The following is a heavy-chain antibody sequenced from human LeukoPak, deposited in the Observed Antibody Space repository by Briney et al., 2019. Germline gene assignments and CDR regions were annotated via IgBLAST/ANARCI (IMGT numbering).Heavy chain of an antibody. CDR3: ARDNDSSGYDAFDI. D-gene: IGHD3-22*01. Sequence: PSETLSLTCTVSGGSISSYYWSWIRLPPGKGLEWIGYIYYSGSTNYNPSLKSRVTISVDTSENQFSLKLSSVTAADTAVYYCARDNDSSGYDAFDIWGQGTMVTVSS. V-gene: IGHV4-59*01. CDR2: IYYSGST. J-gene: IGHJ3*02. CDR1: GGSISSYY.